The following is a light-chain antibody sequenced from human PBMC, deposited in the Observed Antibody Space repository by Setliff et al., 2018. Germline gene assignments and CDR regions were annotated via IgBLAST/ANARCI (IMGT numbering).Light chain of an antibody. J-gene: IGLJ1*01. CDR1: SSDVGGYNY. Sequence: SPGQSVTISCTGTSSDVGGYNYVSWYQQHPGKAPKLMIYDVAKRPSGVPHRFSGSKSGNTASLTISGLQAEDEADYYCCSYAGSYTYVFGTGTKVTV. CDR2: DVA. V-gene: IGLV2-11*01. CDR3: CSYAGSYTYV.